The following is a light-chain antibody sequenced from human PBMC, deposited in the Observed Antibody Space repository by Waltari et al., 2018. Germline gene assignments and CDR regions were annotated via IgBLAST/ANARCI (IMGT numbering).Light chain of an antibody. CDR1: SSSIVGNY. CDR2: EDN. V-gene: IGLV6-57*01. J-gene: IGLJ3*02. Sequence: FMLTQPHSVSGALGETVSISCTSSSSSIVGNYVHLSPHPPGSSPTCVIYEDNKRTPGVPDRFSCSIDSSSSSASLPISGRRTEDESEYHRRSYHDHIPCVFGGGTKLTVL. CDR3: RSYHDHIPCV.